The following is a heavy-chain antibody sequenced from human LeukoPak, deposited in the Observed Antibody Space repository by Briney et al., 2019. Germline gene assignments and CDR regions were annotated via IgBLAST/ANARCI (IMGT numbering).Heavy chain of an antibody. CDR2: ISGSGGST. CDR1: GFTFSSYA. CDR3: VPSEAGYYLDL. J-gene: IGHJ4*02. Sequence: GGSLRLSCAASGFTFSSYAMSWVRQAPVKGLEWVSAISGSGGSTYYADSVKGRFTISRDNSKNTLYLQMNSLRAEDTAVYYFVPSEAGYYLDLWGQGTLVTVSS. V-gene: IGHV3-23*01.